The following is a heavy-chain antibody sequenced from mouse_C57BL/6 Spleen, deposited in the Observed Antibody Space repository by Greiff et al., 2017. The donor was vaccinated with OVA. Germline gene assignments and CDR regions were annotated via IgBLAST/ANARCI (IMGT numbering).Heavy chain of an antibody. CDR1: GYTFTDYY. CDR2: INPNNGGT. J-gene: IGHJ2*01. V-gene: IGHV1-26*01. Sequence: VQLQQSGPELVKPGASVKISCKASGYTFTDYYMNWVKQSHGKSLEWIGDINPNNGGTSYNQKFKGKATLTVDKSSSTAYMELRSLTSEDSAVYYCARNYLDYWGQGTTLTVSS. CDR3: ARNYLDY.